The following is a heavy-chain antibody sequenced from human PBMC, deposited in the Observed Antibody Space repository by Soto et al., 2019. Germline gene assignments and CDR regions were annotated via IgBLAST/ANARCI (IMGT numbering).Heavy chain of an antibody. V-gene: IGHV4-39*01. CDR1: GGSISSSSYY. CDR3: ARASGYCTNGVCYGKSWFDP. J-gene: IGHJ5*02. CDR2: IYYSGST. Sequence: SETLSLTCSVSGGSISSSSYYWGWIRQPPGKGLEWIGSIYYSGSTYYNPSLKSRVTISVDTSKNQFSLKLSSVTAADTAVYYCARASGYCTNGVCYGKSWFDPWGQGTLVTVSS. D-gene: IGHD2-8*01.